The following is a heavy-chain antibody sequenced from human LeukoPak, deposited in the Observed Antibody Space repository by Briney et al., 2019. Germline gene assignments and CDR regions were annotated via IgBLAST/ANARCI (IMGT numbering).Heavy chain of an antibody. J-gene: IGHJ4*02. Sequence: GGSLRLSRAASGFTFSSYWMSWVRQAPGKGLEWVANIKQDGSEKYYVDSVKGRFTISRDNAKNSLYLEMNSLRAEDTAVYYCARTGNYYDSSGYYLAFDYWGQGTLVTVSS. V-gene: IGHV3-7*03. CDR1: GFTFSSYW. CDR2: IKQDGSEK. CDR3: ARTGNYYDSSGYYLAFDY. D-gene: IGHD3-22*01.